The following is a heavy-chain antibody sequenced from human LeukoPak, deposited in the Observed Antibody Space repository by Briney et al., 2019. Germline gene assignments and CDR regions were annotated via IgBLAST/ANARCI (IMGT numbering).Heavy chain of an antibody. D-gene: IGHD2-21*02. CDR1: GYTFTGYY. CDR2: INPNSGGT. V-gene: IGHV1-2*02. Sequence: ASVKVSCKASGYTFTGYYMHWVRQAPGQGLEWMGWINPNSGGTNYAQKFQGRVTMTRDTSISTAYMELSRLRSDDTAVYYCARAFCDGGDCYSNFPFDYWGQGTLVTVSS. J-gene: IGHJ4*02. CDR3: ARAFCDGGDCYSNFPFDY.